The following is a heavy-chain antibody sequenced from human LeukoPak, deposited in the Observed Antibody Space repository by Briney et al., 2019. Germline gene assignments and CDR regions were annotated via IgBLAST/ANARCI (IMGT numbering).Heavy chain of an antibody. CDR1: GGSISSYY. V-gene: IGHV4-4*07. CDR3: ARDRYYYDSSGINYFDY. J-gene: IGHJ4*02. CDR2: IYTSGST. D-gene: IGHD3-22*01. Sequence: SETLSLTCTVSGGSISSYYWSWIRQPAGKGLEWIGRIYTSGSTNYNPSLKSRVTMSVDTSKNQFSLKLNSVTAADTAVYYCARDRYYYDSSGINYFDYWGQGTLDTVSS.